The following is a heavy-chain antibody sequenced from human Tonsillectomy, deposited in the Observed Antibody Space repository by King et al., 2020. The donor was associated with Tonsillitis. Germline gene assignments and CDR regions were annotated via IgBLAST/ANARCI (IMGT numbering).Heavy chain of an antibody. Sequence: VQLVESGAEVKKPGESLKISCKGSGYSFTSYWIGWVRQMPGKGLEWMGIIYPGDSDTRYSPSFQGQFTISADKSIRTAYLQWSSLKASDTAMYYCARPRHCGGDCYSHYYFDYWGQGTLVTVSS. V-gene: IGHV5-51*01. J-gene: IGHJ4*02. CDR3: ARPRHCGGDCYSHYYFDY. CDR2: IYPGDSDT. D-gene: IGHD2-21*02. CDR1: GYSFTSYW.